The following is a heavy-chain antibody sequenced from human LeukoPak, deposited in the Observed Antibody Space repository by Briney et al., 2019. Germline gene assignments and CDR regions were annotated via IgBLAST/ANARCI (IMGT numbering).Heavy chain of an antibody. Sequence: GRSLRLSCAASGFTFSSYAMRWVRQAPGKGLEWVAVISYDGSNKYYADSVKGRFTISRDNSKNTLYLQMNSLRAEDTAVYYCAKDEMFSSAWYFDYWGQGTLVTVSS. CDR2: ISYDGSNK. CDR1: GFTFSSYA. CDR3: AKDEMFSSAWYFDY. D-gene: IGHD6-19*01. V-gene: IGHV3-30-3*01. J-gene: IGHJ4*02.